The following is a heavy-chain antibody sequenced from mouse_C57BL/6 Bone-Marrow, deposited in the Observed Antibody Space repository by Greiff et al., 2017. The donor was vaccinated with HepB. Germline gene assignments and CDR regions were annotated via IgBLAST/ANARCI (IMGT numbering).Heavy chain of an antibody. J-gene: IGHJ1*03. CDR2: ISSGGSYT. V-gene: IGHV5-6*01. D-gene: IGHD2-14*01. Sequence: EVHLVESGGDLVKPGGSLKLSCAASGFTFSSYGMSWVRQTPDKRLEWVATISSGGSYTYYPDSVKGRFTISRDNAKNTLYLQMSSLKSEDTAMYYCARRGYYRNFDVWGTGTTVTVSS. CDR3: ARRGYYRNFDV. CDR1: GFTFSSYG.